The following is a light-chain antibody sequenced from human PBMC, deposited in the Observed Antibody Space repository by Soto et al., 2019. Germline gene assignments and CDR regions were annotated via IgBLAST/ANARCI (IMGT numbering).Light chain of an antibody. CDR2: SDN. V-gene: IGLV3-21*04. Sequence: SYELTQPPSVAVAPGTTASISCEGNDIGRKSVHWYQKKSGQAPVLVIHSDNDRPSEIPDRFSGSNYGNTATLTISRVEAGDEAVYYCHVWDSITNHVVFGGGTKLTVL. J-gene: IGLJ2*01. CDR3: HVWDSITNHVV. CDR1: DIGRKS.